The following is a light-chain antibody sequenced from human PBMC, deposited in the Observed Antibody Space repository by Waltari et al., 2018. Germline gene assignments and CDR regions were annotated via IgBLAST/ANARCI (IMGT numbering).Light chain of an antibody. CDR3: SSYTRRSYWV. V-gene: IGLV2-14*01. CDR1: SSDVGFYDF. J-gene: IGLJ3*02. CDR2: KVN. Sequence: QSALTQPASVSGSPGQSITISCPGTSSDVGFYDFLSWFQQHPGKAPKVMIFKVNNRPSGVSNRFSGSKSANTASLTISGLQAEDEADYYCSSYTRRSYWVFGGGTQLTVL.